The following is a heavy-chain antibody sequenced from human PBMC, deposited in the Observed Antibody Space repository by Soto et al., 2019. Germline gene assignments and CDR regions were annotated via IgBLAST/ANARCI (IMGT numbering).Heavy chain of an antibody. Sequence: GGSLRLSCAASGFTVSSNYMSWVRQAPGKGLEWVSVIYSGGSTYYADSVKGRFTISRDNSKNTLYLQMNSLRAEDTAVYYCARESSSSGRYYYYYMDVWGKGTTVTVSS. J-gene: IGHJ6*03. CDR1: GFTVSSNY. D-gene: IGHD6-6*01. V-gene: IGHV3-66*01. CDR2: IYSGGST. CDR3: ARESSSSGRYYYYYMDV.